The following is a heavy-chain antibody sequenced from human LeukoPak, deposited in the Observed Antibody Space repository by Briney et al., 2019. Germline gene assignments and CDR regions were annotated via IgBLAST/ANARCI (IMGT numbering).Heavy chain of an antibody. V-gene: IGHV1-69*05. J-gene: IGHJ2*01. Sequence: PSVKLSCKASGGTFSSYAISWVRQAPGKGREWMGRIIPIFGTANYAQKFQGRVTITTDKSTSTAYMELSSLRSEDTAVYYCARRPLRGGNPWWYFDLWGRGTLVTVSS. D-gene: IGHD4-23*01. CDR3: ARRPLRGGNPWWYFDL. CDR1: GGTFSSYA. CDR2: IIPIFGTA.